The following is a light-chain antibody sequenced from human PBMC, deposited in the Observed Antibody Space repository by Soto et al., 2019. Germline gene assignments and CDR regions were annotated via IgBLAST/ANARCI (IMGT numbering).Light chain of an antibody. J-gene: IGLJ1*01. CDR2: GVN. Sequence: QSVLAQPSSVSGSPGQSITISCTGTSTDVGGYNYVSWYQHHPGKGPKLIIYGVNNRPSGVSDRFSASKSGNKASLTISNREAEDESDHYCGSYTSTNTPFVFGTGTKVTV. CDR3: GSYTSTNTPFV. CDR1: STDVGGYNY. V-gene: IGLV2-14*01.